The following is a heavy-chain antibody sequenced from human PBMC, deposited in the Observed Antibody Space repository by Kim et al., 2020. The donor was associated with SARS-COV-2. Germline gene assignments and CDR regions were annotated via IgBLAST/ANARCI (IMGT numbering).Heavy chain of an antibody. J-gene: IGHJ3*02. CDR3: ARQRATGDAFDI. Sequence: SETLSLTCTVSGCSLGSTTYYWGWIRQPPGKELAWIGSIYYTGITYDNPSLKSRVTISVDTSKNQFSLKLSSVTAADTAVYYCARQRATGDAFDIWGQGTMVIVSS. CDR1: GCSLGSTTYY. CDR2: IYYTGIT. V-gene: IGHV4-39*01. D-gene: IGHD1-1*01.